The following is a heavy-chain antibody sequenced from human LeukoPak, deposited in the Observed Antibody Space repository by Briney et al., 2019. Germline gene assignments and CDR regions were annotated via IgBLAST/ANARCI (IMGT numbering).Heavy chain of an antibody. CDR1: GDSVSSNSAA. J-gene: IGHJ4*02. Sequence: SQTLSPTCAISGDSVSSNSAAWNWIRQSPSRGLEWLGRTYYRSKWYNDYAVSVKSRITINPDTSKNQFSLQLNSVTPEDTAVYYCAMGESCGGDCYSSFDYWGQGTLVTVSS. CDR2: TYYRSKWYN. V-gene: IGHV6-1*01. CDR3: AMGESCGGDCYSSFDY. D-gene: IGHD2-21*01.